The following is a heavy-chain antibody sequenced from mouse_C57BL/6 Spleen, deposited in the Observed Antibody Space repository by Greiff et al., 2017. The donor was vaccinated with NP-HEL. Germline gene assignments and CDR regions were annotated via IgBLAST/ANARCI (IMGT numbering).Heavy chain of an antibody. J-gene: IGHJ4*01. D-gene: IGHD3-1*01. Sequence: QVQLKESGAELVKPGASVKISCKASGYAFSSYWMNWVKQRPGKGLEWIGQIYPGDGDTNYNGKFKGKATLTADKSSSTAYMQLSSLTSEDSAVYFCARWGLLGMDYWGQGTSVTVSS. CDR2: IYPGDGDT. CDR1: GYAFSSYW. V-gene: IGHV1-80*01. CDR3: ARWGLLGMDY.